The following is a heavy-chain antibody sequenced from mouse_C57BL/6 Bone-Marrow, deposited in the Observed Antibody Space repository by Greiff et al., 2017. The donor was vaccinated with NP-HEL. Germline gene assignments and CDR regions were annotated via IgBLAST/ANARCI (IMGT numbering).Heavy chain of an antibody. V-gene: IGHV5-6*02. J-gene: IGHJ3*01. Sequence: DVMLVESGGDLVKPGGSLKLSCAASGFTLSSYGMSWVRQTPDKRLEWVAPTSSGGSYTYYPDSVKGRFTISRDNAKNTLYLQMSSLKSEDTAMDYCASPYDYDVAWFAYWGQGTLVTVSA. CDR1: GFTLSSYG. CDR2: TSSGGSYT. CDR3: ASPYDYDVAWFAY. D-gene: IGHD2-4*01.